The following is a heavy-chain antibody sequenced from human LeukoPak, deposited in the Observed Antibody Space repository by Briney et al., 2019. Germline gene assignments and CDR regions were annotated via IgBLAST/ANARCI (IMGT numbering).Heavy chain of an antibody. CDR3: ARGPPHEDIVVVPAAIGIYYYYYGMDV. V-gene: IGHV1-69*13. D-gene: IGHD2-2*01. Sequence: GASVKVSCKASGGTFSSYAISWVRQAPGQGLEWMGGIIPIFGTANYAQKFQGRVTITADESTSTAYMGLSSLRSEDTAVYYCARGPPHEDIVVVPAAIGIYYYYYGMDVWGQGTTVTVSS. J-gene: IGHJ6*02. CDR1: GGTFSSYA. CDR2: IIPIFGTA.